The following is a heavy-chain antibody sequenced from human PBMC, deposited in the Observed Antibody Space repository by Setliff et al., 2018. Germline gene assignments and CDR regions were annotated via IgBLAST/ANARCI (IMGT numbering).Heavy chain of an antibody. CDR1: GFRFTSFG. V-gene: IGHV1-18*01. D-gene: IGHD3-16*01. CDR3: TRSRGPRVVLAADFDF. J-gene: IGHJ4*02. Sequence: ASVKVSCKTSGFRFTSFGFSWARQAPGQGLEWMGWISPYSGETNYAQKFQDRLTVTADTSSKTTYMELGSLTSDDTAVYFCTRSRGPRVVLAADFDFWGQGTLVTVSS. CDR2: ISPYSGET.